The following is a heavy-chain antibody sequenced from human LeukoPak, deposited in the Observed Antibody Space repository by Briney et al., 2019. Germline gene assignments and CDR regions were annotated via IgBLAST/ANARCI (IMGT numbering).Heavy chain of an antibody. CDR1: GYTFTSYD. J-gene: IGHJ4*02. V-gene: IGHV1-8*01. Sequence: ASVKVSCKASGYTFTSYDINWVRQAPGQGLEWMGWMNPNSGNTGYAQKFQGRVTMTRNTSISTAYMELSSLRSEDTAVYYCAKSLEDIVVVPAAAPQVYFDYWGQGTLVTVSS. CDR3: AKSLEDIVVVPAAAPQVYFDY. CDR2: MNPNSGNT. D-gene: IGHD2-2*01.